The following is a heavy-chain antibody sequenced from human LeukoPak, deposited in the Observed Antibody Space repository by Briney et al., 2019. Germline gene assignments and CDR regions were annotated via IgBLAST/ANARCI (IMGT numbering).Heavy chain of an antibody. CDR3: ARDRTTVTAFDY. CDR2: ISSSSSYI. J-gene: IGHJ4*02. Sequence: KPGGSLSLSCAASGFTFSSYSMNWVRQPPGKGLEWVSSISSSSSYIYYADSVKGRFTISRDNAKNSLYLQMNGLRAEDTAVYYCARDRTTVTAFDYWGQGTLVTVSS. V-gene: IGHV3-21*01. CDR1: GFTFSSYS. D-gene: IGHD4-17*01.